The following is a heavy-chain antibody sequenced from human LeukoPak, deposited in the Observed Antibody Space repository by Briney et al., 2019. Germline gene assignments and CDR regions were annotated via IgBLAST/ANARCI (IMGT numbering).Heavy chain of an antibody. J-gene: IGHJ6*03. CDR3: ARTEAEVLLWFGELLGYMDV. V-gene: IGHV4-38-2*02. Sequence: PETLSLTCTVSGYSTSSSYYWGWIRQPPGKGLEGIGRIYHSGSTYYNPSLKSRVTISVDTSKNPFSLKLSSVTAADTAVYYCARTEAEVLLWFGELLGYMDVWGKGTTVTVSS. CDR1: GYSTSSSYY. CDR2: IYHSGST. D-gene: IGHD3-10*01.